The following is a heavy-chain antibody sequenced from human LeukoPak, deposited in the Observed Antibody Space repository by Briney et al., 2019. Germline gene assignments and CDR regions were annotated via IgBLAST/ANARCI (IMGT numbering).Heavy chain of an antibody. CDR2: TSTNNGDT. Sequence: ASVKVSCKASGYTFTSYDISWVRQAPGQGLEWMGWTSTNNGDTNYAQRFQGRVTMTTDTSTTTAYMELRSLRSDDTAIYYCARGSYFDYWGQGTLVTVSS. J-gene: IGHJ4*02. CDR1: GYTFTSYD. CDR3: ARGSYFDY. V-gene: IGHV1-18*01.